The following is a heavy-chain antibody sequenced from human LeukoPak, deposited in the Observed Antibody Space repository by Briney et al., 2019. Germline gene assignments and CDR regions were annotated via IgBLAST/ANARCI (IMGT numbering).Heavy chain of an antibody. J-gene: IGHJ6*02. CDR3: AKGGLRFMHV. CDR1: GFTFSIYG. D-gene: IGHD5-12*01. V-gene: IGHV3-23*01. CDR2: ISGGST. Sequence: GGSLRLSCAASGFTFSIYGMSWVRQAPGKGLEWVSSISGGSTYYADSVKGRFTMSRDNSKNTLYLQMNSLRAEDTAGYYCAKGGLRFMHVWGQGTTDTVSS.